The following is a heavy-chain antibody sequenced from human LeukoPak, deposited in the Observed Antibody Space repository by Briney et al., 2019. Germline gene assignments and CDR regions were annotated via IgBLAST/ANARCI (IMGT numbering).Heavy chain of an antibody. D-gene: IGHD3-3*01. V-gene: IGHV3-74*01. Sequence: GSLRPSCAASGFTFSSYWMHWVRQAPGKGLVWVSRINSDGSSTSYADSVKGRFTISRDNAKNTLYLQMNSLRAEDTAVYYCARDRAHDFWSGYPSPYYYYYMDVWGKGTTVTVSS. CDR2: INSDGSST. J-gene: IGHJ6*03. CDR3: ARDRAHDFWSGYPSPYYYYYMDV. CDR1: GFTFSSYW.